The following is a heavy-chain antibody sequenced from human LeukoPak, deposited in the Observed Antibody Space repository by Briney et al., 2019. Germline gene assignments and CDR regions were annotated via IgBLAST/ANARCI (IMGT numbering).Heavy chain of an antibody. J-gene: IGHJ3*02. CDR1: GLTVSSNY. CDR3: ARDSGLSTTSGGHHDAFDI. CDR2: IYNGGDT. V-gene: IGHV3-53*04. D-gene: IGHD2/OR15-2a*01. Sequence: PGGSLRLSCAASGLTVSSNYMTWVRQPPGKGLEWVSVIYNGGDTYYADSVKGRFTISRHNSQNTVYLQMNSLRVDDTAVYYCARDSGLSTTSGGHHDAFDIWGQGTMVTISS.